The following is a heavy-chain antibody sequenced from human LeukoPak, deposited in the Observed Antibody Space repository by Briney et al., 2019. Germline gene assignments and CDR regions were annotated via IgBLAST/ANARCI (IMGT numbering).Heavy chain of an antibody. D-gene: IGHD3-22*01. CDR3: AKDKGDYYDSSGYDAFDI. Sequence: GGSLRLSCAASGFTFSSYGMHWVRQAPGKGLEWVAVIWNGGSKKYYADSVKGRFTISRDNSKNTLYLQMNSLRAEDTAVYYCAKDKGDYYDSSGYDAFDIWGQGTMVTVSS. CDR1: GFTFSSYG. V-gene: IGHV3-33*06. J-gene: IGHJ3*02. CDR2: IWNGGSKK.